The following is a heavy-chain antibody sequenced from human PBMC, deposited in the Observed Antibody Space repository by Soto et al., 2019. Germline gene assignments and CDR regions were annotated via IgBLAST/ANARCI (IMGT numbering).Heavy chain of an antibody. CDR3: AKDDSSGYYYDY. D-gene: IGHD3-22*01. Sequence: EVQLLESGGGLVQPGGSLRLSCAASGFTFSSYAMSWVRQAPGKGLEWVSAISGSGGSTYYADSVKGRFTISRDNSMNTLYLQMNSLRAEDTAVYYCAKDDSSGYYYDYWGQGTLVTVSS. CDR2: ISGSGGST. J-gene: IGHJ4*02. V-gene: IGHV3-23*01. CDR1: GFTFSSYA.